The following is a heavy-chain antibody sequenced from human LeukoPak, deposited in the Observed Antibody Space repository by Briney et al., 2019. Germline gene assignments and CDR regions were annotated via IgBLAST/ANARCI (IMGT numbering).Heavy chain of an antibody. D-gene: IGHD6-19*01. CDR2: IIANGINT. Sequence: PGRSLRLSCAASGFAFNIYAMSWARLAPGKGLQCDSTIIANGINTYYADSVRGRFTISRDNSKDTLYLQLNSLRAEDTAIYFCAKPISGGLAVSADWFDPWGQGTLVIVSS. CDR1: GFAFNIYA. CDR3: AKPISGGLAVSADWFDP. V-gene: IGHV3-23*01. J-gene: IGHJ5*02.